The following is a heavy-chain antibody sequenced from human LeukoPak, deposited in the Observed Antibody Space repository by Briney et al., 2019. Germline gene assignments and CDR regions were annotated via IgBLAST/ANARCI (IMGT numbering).Heavy chain of an antibody. V-gene: IGHV3-43*02. J-gene: IGHJ4*02. D-gene: IGHD3-9*01. CDR1: GFTFDDYA. CDR3: AKDMGILPGYFD. Sequence: GGSLRLSCAAYGFTFDDYAMHWVRQAPGKGLEWVSLISGDGGSTYYADSVKGRFTISRDNSKNFLYLQMNSLRTEYTALYYCAKDMGILPGYFDWGQGILVTVSS. CDR2: ISGDGGST.